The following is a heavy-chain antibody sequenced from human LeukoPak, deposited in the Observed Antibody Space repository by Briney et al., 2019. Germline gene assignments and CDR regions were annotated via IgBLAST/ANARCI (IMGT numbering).Heavy chain of an antibody. CDR3: ARDAGYSYGFDY. CDR2: IIPIFGTA. J-gene: IGHJ4*02. Sequence: SVKVSCKASGGTFSSYAISWVRQAPGQGLEWMGGIIPIFGTANYAQKFQGRVTITADEPTSTAYMELSSLRSEDTAVYYCARDAGYSYGFDYWGQGTLVTVSS. CDR1: GGTFSSYA. V-gene: IGHV1-69*13. D-gene: IGHD5-18*01.